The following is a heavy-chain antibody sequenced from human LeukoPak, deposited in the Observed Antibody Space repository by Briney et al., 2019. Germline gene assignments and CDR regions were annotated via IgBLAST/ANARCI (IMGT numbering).Heavy chain of an antibody. CDR1: GFTFSSYS. CDR2: ISSSSSYI. J-gene: IGHJ6*02. CDR3: ARARITIFGVVMPYGMDV. Sequence: GGSLRLSCAASGFTFSSYSMNWVRQAPGKGLEWVSSISSSSSYIYYADSVKGRFTISRDNAKNSLYLQMNSLRAEDTAVYYCARARITIFGVVMPYGMDVWGQGTTVTVSS. D-gene: IGHD3-3*01. V-gene: IGHV3-21*01.